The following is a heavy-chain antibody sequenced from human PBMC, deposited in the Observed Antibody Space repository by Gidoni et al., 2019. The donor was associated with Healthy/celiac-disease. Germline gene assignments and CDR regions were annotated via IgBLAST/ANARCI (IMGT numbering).Heavy chain of an antibody. V-gene: IGHV3-48*03. D-gene: IGHD4-4*01. CDR3: ARFVYSPGYYYYYGMDV. J-gene: IGHJ6*02. Sequence: EVQLVESGGGLVQPGGSLSLYCAASGFTFSRYEMNWGRQATGKGLEWVSYSISGGSTIYYADSVKGRFTISRDNAKNSLYLQMNSLRAEDTAVYYCARFVYSPGYYYYYGMDVWGQGTTVTVSS. CDR1: GFTFSRYE. CDR2: SISGGSTI.